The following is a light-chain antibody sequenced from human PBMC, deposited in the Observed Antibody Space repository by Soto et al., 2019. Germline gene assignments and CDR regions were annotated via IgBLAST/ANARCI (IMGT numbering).Light chain of an antibody. V-gene: IGKV3-20*01. CDR3: QQYGSALQT. J-gene: IGKJ1*01. Sequence: EIVLTQSPGTLSLSPGERATLSCRASQSVRSNFLAWYQQRPGQAPRLLIYGASSRATDIPDRFSGSGSGTDFTLIISRLEPEDCAVYCCQQYGSALQTFGQGTKVEIK. CDR2: GAS. CDR1: QSVRSNF.